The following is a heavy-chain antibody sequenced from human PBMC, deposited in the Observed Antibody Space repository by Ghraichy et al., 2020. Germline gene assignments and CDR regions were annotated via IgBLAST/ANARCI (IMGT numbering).Heavy chain of an antibody. V-gene: IGHV4-59*01. Sequence: SETLSLTCTVSGGSISSYYWSWIRQPPGKGLEWIGYIYYSGSTNYNPYLKSRVTISVDTSKNQFSLKLSAVTAADTAVYYCARGGGFDYGSGRRPIDYWGQGTLVTVSS. CDR1: GGSISSYY. CDR2: IYYSGST. D-gene: IGHD3-10*01. CDR3: ARGGGFDYGSGRRPIDY. J-gene: IGHJ4*02.